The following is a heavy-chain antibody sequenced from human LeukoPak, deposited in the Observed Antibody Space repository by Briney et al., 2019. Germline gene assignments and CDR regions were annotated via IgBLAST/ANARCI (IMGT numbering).Heavy chain of an antibody. CDR3: AREEGSTYYYNRSGLDY. V-gene: IGHV1-2*02. D-gene: IGHD3-22*01. CDR2: INPDSGGT. J-gene: IGHJ4*02. CDR1: VYTFTGYY. Sequence: ASVKVSCKASVYTFTGYYMHWVRQAPGQGLEWMGWINPDSGGTNYAQKFRGRVTMTRDTSISTAYMELSRLRSDDTAVYYCAREEGSTYYYNRSGLDYWGQGTLVTVSS.